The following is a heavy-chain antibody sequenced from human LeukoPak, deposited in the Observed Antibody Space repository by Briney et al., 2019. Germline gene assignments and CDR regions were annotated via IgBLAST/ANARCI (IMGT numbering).Heavy chain of an antibody. J-gene: IGHJ4*02. V-gene: IGHV3-30*03. Sequence: GRSLRLSCAASGFTFSSYGMHWVRQAPGKGLEWVAVISYDGSNKYYADSVKGRFTISRDNAKNSLFLQMNSLRAEDTAVYYCARAIGDRYGDYGVDYWGQGTLVTVSS. CDR1: GFTFSSYG. CDR3: ARAIGDRYGDYGVDY. D-gene: IGHD4-17*01. CDR2: ISYDGSNK.